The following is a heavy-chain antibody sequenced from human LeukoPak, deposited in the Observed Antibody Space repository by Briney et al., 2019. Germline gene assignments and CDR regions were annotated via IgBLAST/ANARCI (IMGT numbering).Heavy chain of an antibody. Sequence: PEGSLRLSCAASGFTFDDYTMHWVRQAPGKGLEWVSPISWDGGSTYYADSVKGRFTISRDNSKNSLYLQMNSLRTEDTALYYCAKDFDYYDTGGLGYWGQGTLVTVSS. V-gene: IGHV3-43*01. J-gene: IGHJ4*02. CDR2: ISWDGGST. CDR3: AKDFDYYDTGGLGY. D-gene: IGHD3-22*01. CDR1: GFTFDDYT.